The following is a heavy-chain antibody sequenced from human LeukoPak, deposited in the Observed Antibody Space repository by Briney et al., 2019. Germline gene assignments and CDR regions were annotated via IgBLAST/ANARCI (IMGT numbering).Heavy chain of an antibody. J-gene: IGHJ5*02. D-gene: IGHD4-11*01. CDR1: GGSISSSSYY. Sequence: SETLSLTCTVSGGSISSSSYYWGWIRQPPGKGLEWIGSIYYSGSTYYNPSLKSRVTISVDTSKNQFSLKLSSVTAADTAVYYCARESTVTTEGFDPWGQGTLVTVSS. CDR2: IYYSGST. CDR3: ARESTVTTEGFDP. V-gene: IGHV4-39*07.